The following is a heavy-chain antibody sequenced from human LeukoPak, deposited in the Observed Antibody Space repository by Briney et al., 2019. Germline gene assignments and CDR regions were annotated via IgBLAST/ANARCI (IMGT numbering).Heavy chain of an antibody. CDR1: GYIFTNYW. V-gene: IGHV5-51*01. CDR3: ARLGTFDY. D-gene: IGHD3-16*01. J-gene: IGHJ4*02. CDR2: IYPGDSDT. Sequence: GESLKISCTASGYIFTNYWIGLVRQMPGKGLEWMGVIYPGDSDTRYSPSFQGQVTISADTSTSTVYLQWISLKASDTAKYYCARLGTFDYWGQGTLVTVSS.